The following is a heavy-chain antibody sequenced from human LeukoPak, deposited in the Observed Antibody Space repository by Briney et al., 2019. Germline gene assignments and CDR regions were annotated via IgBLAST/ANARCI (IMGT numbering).Heavy chain of an antibody. J-gene: IGHJ4*02. V-gene: IGHV3-23*01. CDR1: GFTFSNYA. Sequence: PGGSLRLSCAASGFTFSNYAMSWVRQAPGKGLEWVSGISGSGGSTYYADSVKGRFTISRDNSKNTLYLQMNSLRAEDTAVYYCAKDGLGDTAMVYHFDYWGQGTLVTVSS. D-gene: IGHD5-18*01. CDR2: ISGSGGST. CDR3: AKDGLGDTAMVYHFDY.